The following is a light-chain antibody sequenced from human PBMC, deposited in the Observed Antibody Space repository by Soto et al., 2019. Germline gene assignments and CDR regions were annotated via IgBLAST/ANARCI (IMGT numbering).Light chain of an antibody. CDR2: DVT. J-gene: IGLJ1*01. V-gene: IGLV2-8*01. CDR1: SSDVGGYNY. CDR3: TSYAGSNTPYV. Sequence: QSALTQPPSAAGSPGQSVTISCTGTSSDVGGYNYVSWYQQHPGKAPKLVIFDVTKRPSGVPDRFSGSKSGNTASLTVSGLQAEDEAEYYCTSYAGSNTPYVFGTGTKLTVL.